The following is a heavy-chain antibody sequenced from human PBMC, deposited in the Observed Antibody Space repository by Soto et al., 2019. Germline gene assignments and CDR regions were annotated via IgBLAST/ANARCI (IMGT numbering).Heavy chain of an antibody. V-gene: IGHV4-59*08. Sequence: SETLSLTCTVSGGSMSSYYWSWFRQPPGKGLEWIGYIYYTGTTNYFPSLKSRATISVDTSRNQFSLNLTSVTAADTAVYYRARLGDYYQVFDYWAQGALVTVSS. CDR2: IYYTGTT. D-gene: IGHD3-22*01. CDR3: ARLGDYYQVFDY. CDR1: GGSMSSYY. J-gene: IGHJ4*02.